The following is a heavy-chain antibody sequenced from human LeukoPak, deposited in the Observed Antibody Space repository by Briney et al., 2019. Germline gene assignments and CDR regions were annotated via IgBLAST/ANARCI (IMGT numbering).Heavy chain of an antibody. J-gene: IGHJ6*04. CDR2: ISSSGSTI. CDR3: AELGITMIGGV. D-gene: IGHD3-10*02. V-gene: IGHV3-48*03. CDR1: GFTFSSYG. Sequence: GGSLRLSCAASGFTFSSYGMHWVRQAPGKGLEWVSYISSSGSTIYYADSVKGRFTISRGNAKNSLYLQMNSLRAEDTAVYYCAELGITMIGGVWGKGTTVTISS.